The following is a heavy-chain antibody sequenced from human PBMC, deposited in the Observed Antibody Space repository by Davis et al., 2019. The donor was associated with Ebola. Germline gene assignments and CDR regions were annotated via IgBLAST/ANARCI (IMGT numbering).Heavy chain of an antibody. J-gene: IGHJ5*02. V-gene: IGHV4-4*02. CDR2: IYHRGST. D-gene: IGHD3-3*01. CDR1: GGSISSSNW. CDR3: ARDISYYDFWSGYFDP. Sequence: SETLSLTCAVSGGSISSSNWWSWVRQPPGKWLEWTGEIYHRGSTNYNPSLKSRVTISVDKSKNQFSLKLSSVTAADTAVYYCARDISYYDFWSGYFDPWGQGTLITVSS.